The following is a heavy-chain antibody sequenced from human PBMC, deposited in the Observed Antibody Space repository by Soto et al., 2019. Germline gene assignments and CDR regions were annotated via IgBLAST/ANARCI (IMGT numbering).Heavy chain of an antibody. CDR2: ISAYNGNT. J-gene: IGHJ3*02. D-gene: IGHD3-9*01. CDR3: ARDLGAGLRYFGWPHLHGPDAFDI. Sequence: GASVKVSCKASGYTFTSYGISWVRQAPGQGLEWMGWISAYNGNTNYAQKLQGRVTMTTDTSTSTAYMELRSLRSDDTAVYYCARDLGAGLRYFGWPHLHGPDAFDIWGQGTMVTVSS. V-gene: IGHV1-18*04. CDR1: GYTFTSYG.